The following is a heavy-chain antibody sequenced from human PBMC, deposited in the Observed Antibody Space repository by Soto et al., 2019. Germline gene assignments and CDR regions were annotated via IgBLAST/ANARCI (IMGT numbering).Heavy chain of an antibody. CDR2: ISYDGSNK. Sequence: QVQLVESGGGVVQPGRSLRLSCAASGFTFSSYGMHWVRQAPGKGLEWVAVISYDGSNKYYADSVKGRFTISRDNSKNTLYLQMNSLRAEDTAVYYCAKEFKRYCSGGSCYSLDYWGQGTLVTVSS. V-gene: IGHV3-30*18. CDR3: AKEFKRYCSGGSCYSLDY. CDR1: GFTFSSYG. D-gene: IGHD2-15*01. J-gene: IGHJ4*02.